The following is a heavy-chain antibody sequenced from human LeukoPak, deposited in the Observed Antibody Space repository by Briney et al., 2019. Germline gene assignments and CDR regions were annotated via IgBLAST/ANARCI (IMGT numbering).Heavy chain of an antibody. V-gene: IGHV4-61*01. CDR1: GASVSSASY. CDR3: ARSRAFNSGAFDP. Sequence: SETLSLTCTVSGASVSSASYWTWIRQPPGKGVEWIAHIYNGVNTNYNPSLKSRVTISVDTSKNQSSLRLNSVTAADTAVYYCARSRAFNSGAFDPWGQGSLVTVSS. J-gene: IGHJ5*02. CDR2: IYNGVNT. D-gene: IGHD1-26*01.